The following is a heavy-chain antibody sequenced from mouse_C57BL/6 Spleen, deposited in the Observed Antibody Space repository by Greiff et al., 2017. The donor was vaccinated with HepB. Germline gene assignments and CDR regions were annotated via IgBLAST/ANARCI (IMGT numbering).Heavy chain of an antibody. Sequence: QVQLQQPGAELVKPGASVKLSCKASGYTFTSYWMQWVKQRPGQGLEWIGEIDPSDSYTNYNQKFKGKATLTVDTSSSTAYMQISSLTSEDSAGYYCARQLREGYFDYWGQGTTLTVSS. J-gene: IGHJ2*01. CDR3: ARQLREGYFDY. CDR2: IDPSDSYT. D-gene: IGHD3-2*02. V-gene: IGHV1-50*01. CDR1: GYTFTSYW.